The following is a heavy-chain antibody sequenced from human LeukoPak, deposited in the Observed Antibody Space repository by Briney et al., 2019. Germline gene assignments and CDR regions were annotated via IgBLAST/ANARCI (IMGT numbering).Heavy chain of an antibody. CDR1: GYIFTKYV. J-gene: IGHJ4*02. Sequence: GASVKVSRKASGYIFTKYVVHWVRQAPGQRHECMGWIKAGNGDTKYSQNFQDRLTITSDTSASTVYMELSSLTSEDTALYYCARDDCGDTCYPGGYWGQGTLVTVSS. D-gene: IGHD2-21*01. CDR3: ARDDCGDTCYPGGY. CDR2: IKAGNGDT. V-gene: IGHV1-3*01.